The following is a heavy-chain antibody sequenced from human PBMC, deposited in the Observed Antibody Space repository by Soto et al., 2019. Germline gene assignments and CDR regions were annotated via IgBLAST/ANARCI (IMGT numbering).Heavy chain of an antibody. Sequence: SETLSLTCNVSGGSISSGGFYWRWVRPHPGKGLEWIGYIFYTGTTYYSPSLKSRVTISVDTSEKQFYLKLNSVTAADTAAYYCARDAYSSSGYYYHGMDVWGQGTTVTVSS. D-gene: IGHD6-6*01. V-gene: IGHV4-31*03. CDR1: GGSISSGGFY. J-gene: IGHJ6*02. CDR2: IFYTGTT. CDR3: ARDAYSSSGYYYHGMDV.